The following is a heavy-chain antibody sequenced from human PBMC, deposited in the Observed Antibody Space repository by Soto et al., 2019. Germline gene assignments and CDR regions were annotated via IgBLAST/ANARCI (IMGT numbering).Heavy chain of an antibody. CDR3: AREGQAPYYYYGMDV. V-gene: IGHV1-18*01. Sequence: QVQVVQSGDEVKKPGASVKVSCKASGYTFTNYGFSWVRQAPGQGLEWMGWISGYNGNTKYAEKYKGSVTMTTDTSTSTAHMELRSLRSDDTAVYYCAREGQAPYYYYGMDVWGQGPAVTVSS. CDR2: ISGYNGNT. CDR1: GYTFTNYG. J-gene: IGHJ6*02.